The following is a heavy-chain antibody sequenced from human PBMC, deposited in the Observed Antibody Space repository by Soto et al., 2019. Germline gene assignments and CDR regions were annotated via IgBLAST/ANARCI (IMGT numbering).Heavy chain of an antibody. CDR1: GYTFTSYY. J-gene: IGHJ6*02. D-gene: IGHD2-2*02. CDR3: ARAVCSSTSCYSLGHYYYGMDV. V-gene: IGHV1-46*01. Sequence: VKVSCKASGYTFTSYYMHWVRQAPGQGLEWMGIINPSGGSTSYAQKFQGRVTMTRDTSTSTVYMELSSLRSEGTAVYYCARAVCSSTSCYSLGHYYYGMDVWGQGTTVTV. CDR2: INPSGGST.